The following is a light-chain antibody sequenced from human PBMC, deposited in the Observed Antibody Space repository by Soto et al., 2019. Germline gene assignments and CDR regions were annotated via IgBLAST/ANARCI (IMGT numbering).Light chain of an antibody. CDR1: SSDVGGYNY. V-gene: IGLV2-14*01. Sequence: QSVLTQPASVSGSPGQSISISCTGTSSDVGGYNYVSWYQQHPGKAPKLMIYDVNNRPSGVSDRFSGSKSGNTASLTISGLQAEDEADYYCSSYTSSTPFYVSGTGTKVTVL. CDR3: SSYTSSTPFYV. CDR2: DVN. J-gene: IGLJ1*01.